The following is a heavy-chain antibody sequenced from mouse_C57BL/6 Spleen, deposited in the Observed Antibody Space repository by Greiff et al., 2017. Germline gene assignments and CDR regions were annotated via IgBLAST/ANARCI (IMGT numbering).Heavy chain of an antibody. CDR1: GYAFSSSW. D-gene: IGHD5-1*01. CDR3: ARERSTSMDY. J-gene: IGHJ4*01. Sequence: QVQLKESGPELVKPGASVKISCKASGYAFSSSWMNWVKQRPGKGLEWIGRIYPGDGDTNYNGKFEGKATLTADKSSSTAYMQLSSLTSEDSAVYFCARERSTSMDYWGQGTSVTVSS. CDR2: IYPGDGDT. V-gene: IGHV1-82*01.